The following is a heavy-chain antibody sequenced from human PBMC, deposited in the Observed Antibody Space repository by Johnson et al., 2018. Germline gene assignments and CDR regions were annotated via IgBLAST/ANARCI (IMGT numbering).Heavy chain of an antibody. J-gene: IGHJ6*03. V-gene: IGHV3-7*01. CDR3: TLGYCSSTSCYYYYYYYMDV. D-gene: IGHD2-2*01. Sequence: VQLVQSGGGLVQPGGSLRLSCAASGFTFSSYWMSWVRQAPGKGLEWVANIKQDGSEKYYVDSVKGRFTISRDNAKNSLYLQMNSLRAEDTAVYYCTLGYCSSTSCYYYYYYYMDVWGKGTTVTVSS. CDR1: GFTFSSYW. CDR2: IKQDGSEK.